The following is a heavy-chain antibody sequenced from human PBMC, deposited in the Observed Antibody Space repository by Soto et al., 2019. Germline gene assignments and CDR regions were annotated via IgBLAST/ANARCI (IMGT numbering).Heavy chain of an antibody. V-gene: IGHV4-34*01. CDR2: INHSGST. Sequence: QVQLQQWGAGLLKPSETLSLTCAVYGGSFSGYYWTWIRQPPGTGLEWIGEINHSGSTNYNPSLTGPVTTSVDTSKNQSSLKLTSVTAADPAVYYCARDKITGLLDYWGQGPLVTVSS. CDR3: ARDKITGLLDY. D-gene: IGHD2-8*02. CDR1: GGSFSGYY. J-gene: IGHJ4*02.